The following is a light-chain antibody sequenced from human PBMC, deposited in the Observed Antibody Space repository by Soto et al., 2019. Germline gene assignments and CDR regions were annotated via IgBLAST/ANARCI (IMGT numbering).Light chain of an antibody. Sequence: QMYQSPSFLSSSVRDRVTITCQASQDISNYLNWYQQKPGQAPKLLIYVASLLQSGVPSRFSGSGSGTDFTLTISGLQIQDFSAYYCQQSYDTVPITFGQGTQLEI. CDR2: VAS. J-gene: IGKJ5*01. V-gene: IGKV1-39*01. CDR3: QQSYDTVPIT. CDR1: QDISNY.